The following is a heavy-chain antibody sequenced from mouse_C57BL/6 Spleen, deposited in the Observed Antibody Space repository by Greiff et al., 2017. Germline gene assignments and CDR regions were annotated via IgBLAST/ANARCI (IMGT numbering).Heavy chain of an antibody. CDR2: IDPEDGDT. J-gene: IGHJ1*03. D-gene: IGHD1-1*01. CDR3: TRTTVVGYWYFDV. Sequence: EVMLVESGAELVRPGASVKLSCTASGFNIKDYYMHWVKQRPEQGLEWIGRIDPEDGDTEYAPKFQGKATMTADTSSNTAYLQLSSLTSEDTAVYYCTRTTVVGYWYFDVWGTGTTVTVSS. V-gene: IGHV14-1*01. CDR1: GFNIKDYY.